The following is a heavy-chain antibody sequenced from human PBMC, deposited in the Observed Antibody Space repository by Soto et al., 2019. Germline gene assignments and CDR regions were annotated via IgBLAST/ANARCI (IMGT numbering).Heavy chain of an antibody. Sequence: NPSETLSLTCTVSGGALSSYYWSWIRQPAGKGLEWIGRIYTSGSTNYNHSLKSRVTMSVDTSKNQIYLKLSSVTAAGTAVYYCARGRLVVDVWGQGTTITVSS. CDR1: GGALSSYY. CDR2: IYTSGST. D-gene: IGHD2-8*02. CDR3: ARGRLVVDV. V-gene: IGHV4-4*07. J-gene: IGHJ6*02.